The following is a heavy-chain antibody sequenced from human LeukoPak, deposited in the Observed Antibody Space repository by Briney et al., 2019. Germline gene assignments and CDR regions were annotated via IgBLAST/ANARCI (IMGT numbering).Heavy chain of an antibody. V-gene: IGHV4-39*01. Sequence: SETLSLTCTVSGGSISSSDYYWGWIRQPPGKGLEWIGRIYYSGDTHYNMSLKSRVTISVDTSKNQISLKLSPVTAADTAVYYCARGLISRDGYNSFYFDYWGQGTLVTVSS. CDR2: IYYSGDT. CDR3: ARGLISRDGYNSFYFDY. D-gene: IGHD5-24*01. J-gene: IGHJ4*02. CDR1: GGSISSSDYY.